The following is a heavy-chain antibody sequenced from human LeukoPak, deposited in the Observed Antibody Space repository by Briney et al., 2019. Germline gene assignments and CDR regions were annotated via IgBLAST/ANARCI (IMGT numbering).Heavy chain of an antibody. CDR2: KNPNSGRT. CDR1: GYTFTSYD. Sequence: ASVKVSCKASGYTFTSYDINWVRQATGQGLEWMGWKNPNSGRTGFAQKFQGGLTMTTDTSISTAYMELSSLTSEDTAVYYCARGPVSTHGMDVWGQGTTVTVSS. V-gene: IGHV1-8*01. D-gene: IGHD2-2*01. J-gene: IGHJ6*02. CDR3: ARGPVSTHGMDV.